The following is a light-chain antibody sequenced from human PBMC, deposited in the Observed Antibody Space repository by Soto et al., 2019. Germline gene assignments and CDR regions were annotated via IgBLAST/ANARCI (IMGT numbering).Light chain of an antibody. CDR2: GAS. Sequence: EMGLTQSPGTLSLSPGARATLSCRASQSVSSNYIAWYQQNPGQAPRLLIYGASTRATGIPDRFSGSGSGTGFTLTISRLEPEDFAVSVGQPDGSSPPFAFGQGTKVEIK. J-gene: IGKJ2*01. CDR1: QSVSSNY. CDR3: QPDGSSPPFA. V-gene: IGKV3-20*01.